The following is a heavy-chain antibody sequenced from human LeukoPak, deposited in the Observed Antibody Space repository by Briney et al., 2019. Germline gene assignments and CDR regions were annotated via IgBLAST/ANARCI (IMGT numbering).Heavy chain of an antibody. CDR3: ARAKTYRGGDCYSNGMDV. CDR1: GGTFSSYA. Sequence: SVKVSCKASGGTFSSYAISWVRQAPGQGLEWMGGIIPIFGTANYAQKFQGRVTITADESTSTAYMELSSLRSEDTAVYYCARAKTYRGGDCYSNGMDVWGQGTTVTVSS. D-gene: IGHD2-21*02. J-gene: IGHJ6*02. V-gene: IGHV1-69*13. CDR2: IIPIFGTA.